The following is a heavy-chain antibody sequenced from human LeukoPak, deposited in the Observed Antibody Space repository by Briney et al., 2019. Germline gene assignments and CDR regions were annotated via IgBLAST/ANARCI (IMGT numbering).Heavy chain of an antibody. V-gene: IGHV3-74*01. CDR1: GFTFSSYW. J-gene: IGHJ3*02. CDR3: AKGSGLAGDAFDI. Sequence: GGSLRLSCAASGFTFSSYWMHWVRQAPGKGLVWVSRINSDGSSTSYADSVKGRFTISRDNSKNTLYLQMNSLRAEDTAVYYCAKGSGLAGDAFDIWGQGTMVTVSS. CDR2: INSDGSST.